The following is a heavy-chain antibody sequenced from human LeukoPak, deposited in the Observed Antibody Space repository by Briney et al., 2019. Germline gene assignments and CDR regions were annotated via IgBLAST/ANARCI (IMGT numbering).Heavy chain of an antibody. V-gene: IGHV3-66*01. CDR2: IYGADTT. D-gene: IGHD4/OR15-4a*01. Sequence: GGSLRLSCAASGFTISSSYMSWVRQVPGKGLEWVSYIYGADTTYYADFVKDRFTISRDSNRNILYLQMNSLRADDTAVYYCARGARGAFFDYWGQGTLVTVSS. J-gene: IGHJ4*02. CDR3: ARGARGAFFDY. CDR1: GFTISSSY.